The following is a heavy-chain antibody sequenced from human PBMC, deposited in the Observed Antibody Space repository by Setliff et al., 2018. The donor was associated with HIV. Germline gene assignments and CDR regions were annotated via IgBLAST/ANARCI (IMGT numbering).Heavy chain of an antibody. CDR2: ISGSGSST. CDR3: AKGETSAYFEYFQN. CDR1: GFTFSSYA. Sequence: PGGSLRLSCAASGFTFSSYAMSWVRQAPGKGLEWVSAISGSGSSTYYADSVKGRFTISRDNSKNTLYLQMNSLRAEDTAVYYCAKGETSAYFEYFQNWGQGTLVTVSS. J-gene: IGHJ1*01. D-gene: IGHD3-22*01. V-gene: IGHV3-23*01.